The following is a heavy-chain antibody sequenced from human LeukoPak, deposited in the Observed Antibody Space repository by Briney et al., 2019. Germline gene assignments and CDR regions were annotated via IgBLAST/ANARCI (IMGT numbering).Heavy chain of an antibody. Sequence: PGGSLRLSCAASGFTFSDYYMSWIRQAPGKGLEWVSYISSSGSTIYYADSVKGRFTISRDNAKNSLYLQMNSLRAEDTAVYYCARAEGLVVVAATIDYWGRGTLVTVSS. V-gene: IGHV3-11*04. J-gene: IGHJ4*02. CDR1: GFTFSDYY. D-gene: IGHD2-15*01. CDR2: ISSSGSTI. CDR3: ARAEGLVVVAATIDY.